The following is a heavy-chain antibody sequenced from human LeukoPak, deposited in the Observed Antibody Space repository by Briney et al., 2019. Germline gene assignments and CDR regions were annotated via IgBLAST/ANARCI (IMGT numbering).Heavy chain of an antibody. CDR2: MNPNSGNT. Sequence: ASVKVSCKASGGTFSSYAISWVRQATGQGLEWMGWMNPNSGNTGYAQKFQGRVTMTRNTSISTAYMELSSLRSEDTAVYYCARGAPTYYDFWSGYLPNYYYYYGMDVWGQGTTVTVSS. CDR1: GGTFSSYA. J-gene: IGHJ6*02. V-gene: IGHV1-8*02. CDR3: ARGAPTYYDFWSGYLPNYYYYYGMDV. D-gene: IGHD3-3*01.